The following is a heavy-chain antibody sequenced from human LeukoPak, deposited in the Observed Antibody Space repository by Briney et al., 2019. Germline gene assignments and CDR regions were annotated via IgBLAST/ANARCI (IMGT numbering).Heavy chain of an antibody. CDR3: AKDYYDSSGCDWQGNWFDP. CDR1: GFTFSSYA. V-gene: IGHV3-23*01. Sequence: GGSLRLSCAASGFTFSSYAMSWVRQAPGKGLEWVSAISGSGGSTYYADSVKGRFTISRDNSKNTLYLQMNSLRAEDTAVYYCAKDYYDSSGCDWQGNWFDPWGQGTLVTVSS. CDR2: ISGSGGST. D-gene: IGHD3-22*01. J-gene: IGHJ5*02.